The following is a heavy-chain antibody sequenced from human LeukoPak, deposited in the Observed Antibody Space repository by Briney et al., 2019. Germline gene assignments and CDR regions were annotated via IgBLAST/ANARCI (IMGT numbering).Heavy chain of an antibody. J-gene: IGHJ6*03. CDR1: GGSISSSSYY. Sequence: SETLSLTCTVSGGSISSSSYYWGWNRQPPGKGLEWLESIYYSGSTYYNPSLKSRVTISVYTPKNQFSPKLRSVPAADTAVYYCARHVQWLVGFNYYYYMDVWGKGTTVTVSS. CDR2: IYYSGST. CDR3: ARHVQWLVGFNYYYYMDV. D-gene: IGHD6-19*01. V-gene: IGHV4-39*01.